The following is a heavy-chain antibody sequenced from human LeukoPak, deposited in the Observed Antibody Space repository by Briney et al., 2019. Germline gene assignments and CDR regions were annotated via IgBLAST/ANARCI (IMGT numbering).Heavy chain of an antibody. CDR2: IYYNGST. V-gene: IGHV4-59*01. Sequence: SETLSLTCTVSGGSITNYYWIWIRQPPGKGLEWIGYIYYNGSTNYNPSLKSRVALSVDTSKNQFSLKVNSVTPTDAAVYFCAREYYDYVWGSYRYSGIFDYWGQGTLVTVSS. D-gene: IGHD3-16*02. J-gene: IGHJ4*02. CDR3: AREYYDYVWGSYRYSGIFDY. CDR1: GGSITNYY.